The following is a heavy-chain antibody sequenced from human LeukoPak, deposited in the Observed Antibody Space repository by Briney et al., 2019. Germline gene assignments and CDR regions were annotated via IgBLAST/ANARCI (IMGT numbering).Heavy chain of an antibody. CDR1: GGTFSSYA. J-gene: IGHJ4*02. CDR3: ARDGGTYGSXSYFDY. CDR2: IIPIFGTA. Sequence: PAASVKVSCKASGGTFSSYAISWVRQAPGQGLEWIGGIIPIFGTANYAQKFQGRVTITADESTSTAYMELSSLRSEDTAVYYCARDGGTYGSXSYFDYXXXGTLVTV. V-gene: IGHV1-69*13. D-gene: IGHD3-10*01.